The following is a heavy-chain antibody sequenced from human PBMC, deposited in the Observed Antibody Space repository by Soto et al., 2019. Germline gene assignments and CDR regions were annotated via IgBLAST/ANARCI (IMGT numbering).Heavy chain of an antibody. CDR3: TRLNYYDTSGYPYFFDY. D-gene: IGHD3-22*01. J-gene: IGHJ4*02. Sequence: PSETLSLTCAVYGGSFSGYYWSWIRQPPGKGLEWIGEINHSGSTNYNPSHKSRVTISVDTSKKQFSLNLRSVTAADTAVYYCTRLNYYDTSGYPYFFDYWGQGAPVTVSS. CDR1: GGSFSGYY. V-gene: IGHV4-34*01. CDR2: INHSGST.